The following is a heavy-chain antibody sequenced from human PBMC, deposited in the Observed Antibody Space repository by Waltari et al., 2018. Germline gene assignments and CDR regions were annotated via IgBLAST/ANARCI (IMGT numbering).Heavy chain of an antibody. J-gene: IGHJ4*02. V-gene: IGHV3-30*02. Sequence: QVQLVESGGGVVQPGGSLRLSCAASGFTFSSYGMHWVRQTPGKGLEWVAFIRNNGNNQWYAESVKGRFTISRDDSKNMLFLQMDSLRHEDTAVYYCAKDRSAGYSDYCFDFWGQGILVTVSS. CDR1: GFTFSSYG. CDR3: AKDRSAGYSDYCFDF. CDR2: IRNNGNNQ. D-gene: IGHD4-17*01.